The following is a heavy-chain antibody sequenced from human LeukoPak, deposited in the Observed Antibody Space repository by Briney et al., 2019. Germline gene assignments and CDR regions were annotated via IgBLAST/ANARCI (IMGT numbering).Heavy chain of an antibody. Sequence: SVKVSCKASGGTFSSYAISWVRQAPGQGLEWMGRIIPNLGIANYAQKFQGRVTITADKSTSTAYMELSSLRSEDTAVYYCAREEVSKEFDHWGQGTLVTVSS. CDR3: AREEVSKEFDH. CDR1: GGTFSSYA. J-gene: IGHJ5*02. D-gene: IGHD3-3*02. V-gene: IGHV1-69*04. CDR2: IIPNLGIA.